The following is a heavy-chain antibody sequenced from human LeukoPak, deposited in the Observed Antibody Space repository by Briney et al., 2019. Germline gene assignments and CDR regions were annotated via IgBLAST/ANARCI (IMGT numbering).Heavy chain of an antibody. D-gene: IGHD1-1*01. J-gene: IGHJ4*02. CDR1: GGSLSSNNW. Sequence: SETLSLTCAVSGGSLSSNNWWGWVRQPPGKGLEXXGEIYHSGSPXYXPSXXSRVTISVDKSRNHFSLNLSSVTAADTAVYYCARVNVNNWHSCDYWGQGTLVTVSS. V-gene: IGHV4-4*02. CDR3: ARVNVNNWHSCDY. CDR2: IYHSGSP.